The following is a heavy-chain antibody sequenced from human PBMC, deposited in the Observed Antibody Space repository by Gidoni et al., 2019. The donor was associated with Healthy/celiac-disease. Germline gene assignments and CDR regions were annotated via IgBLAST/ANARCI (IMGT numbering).Heavy chain of an antibody. CDR3: ARDGVVVAATRFMDYYYGMDV. V-gene: IGHV3-33*01. CDR1: GFTFSSYG. J-gene: IGHJ6*02. CDR2: IWFDGRNK. D-gene: IGHD2-15*01. Sequence: QVQLVESGGGVVQPGRSLRLSCAASGFTFSSYGMHWVRQAPGQGLEWVAVIWFDGRNKYYADSVKGRFTISRDNSKNTLYLQMNSLRAEDTAVYYCARDGVVVAATRFMDYYYGMDVWGQGTTVTVSS.